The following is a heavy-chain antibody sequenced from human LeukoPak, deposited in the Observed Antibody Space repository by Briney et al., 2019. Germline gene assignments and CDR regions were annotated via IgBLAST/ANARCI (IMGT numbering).Heavy chain of an antibody. J-gene: IGHJ6*02. D-gene: IGHD4-17*01. Sequence: PGGSLRLSCAASGFTFSSYAMSWVRQAPGKGLEWVSAISGSGGSTYYADSVKGRFTISRDNSKNTLYLQMNSLRAEDTAVYYRASDGDDYYYGMDVWGQGTTVTVSS. CDR1: GFTFSSYA. CDR3: ASDGDDYYYGMDV. V-gene: IGHV3-23*01. CDR2: ISGSGGST.